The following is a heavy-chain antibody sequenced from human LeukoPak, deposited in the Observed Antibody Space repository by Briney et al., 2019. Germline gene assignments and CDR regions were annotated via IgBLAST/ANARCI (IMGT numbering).Heavy chain of an antibody. Sequence: PSETLSLTCTVSGGSISSYYWSWIRQPPGKGLEWIGYIYYSGGTNYNPSLKSRVTISVDTSKNQFSLKLSSVTAADTAVYYCARSIVGATTQYYYYMDVWGKGTTVTVSS. CDR2: IYYSGGT. CDR3: ARSIVGATTQYYYYMDV. CDR1: GGSISSYY. V-gene: IGHV4-59*01. D-gene: IGHD1-26*01. J-gene: IGHJ6*03.